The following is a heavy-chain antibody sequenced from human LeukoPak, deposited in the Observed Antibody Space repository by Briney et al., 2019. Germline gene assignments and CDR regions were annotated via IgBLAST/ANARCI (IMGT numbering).Heavy chain of an antibody. CDR3: ASVLRYFDWPSAFDI. V-gene: IGHV5-51*01. J-gene: IGHJ3*02. CDR2: IYPGDSDT. D-gene: IGHD3-9*01. Sequence: GESLKISCKGSGYSFTSYWIGWVRQMPGKGLEWMGIIYPGDSDTRYSPSFQGQVTISADKSISTAYLQWSSLKASDTAMYYCASVLRYFDWPSAFDIWGQGTMVTVSS. CDR1: GYSFTSYW.